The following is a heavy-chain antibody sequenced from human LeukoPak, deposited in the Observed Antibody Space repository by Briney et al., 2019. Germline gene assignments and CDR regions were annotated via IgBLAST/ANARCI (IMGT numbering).Heavy chain of an antibody. CDR1: GYTFTGYY. Sequence: ASVKVSCKASGYTFTGYYMHWVRQAPGQGLEWMGWINPNNGGTNYVQKFQGRVTMTRDTSISTAYMELSRLRSDDTAVYYCARDSESWYQLPIALHYYYYMDVWGKGTTVTVSS. V-gene: IGHV1-2*02. J-gene: IGHJ6*03. CDR3: ARDSESWYQLPIALHYYYYMDV. CDR2: INPNNGGT. D-gene: IGHD2-2*01.